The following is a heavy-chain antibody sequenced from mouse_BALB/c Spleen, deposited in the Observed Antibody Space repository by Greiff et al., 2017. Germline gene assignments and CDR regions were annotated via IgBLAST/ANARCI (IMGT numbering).Heavy chain of an antibody. Sequence: VQLQQPGAELVRPGASVKLSCKASGYTFTSYWINWVKQRPGQGLEWIGNIYPSDSYTNYNQKFKDKATLTVDKSSSTAYMQLSSPTSEDSAVYYCTRKLPDGYYWYFDVWGAGTTVTVSS. CDR3: TRKLPDGYYWYFDV. CDR2: IYPSDSYT. V-gene: IGHV1-69*02. J-gene: IGHJ1*01. D-gene: IGHD2-3*01. CDR1: GYTFTSYW.